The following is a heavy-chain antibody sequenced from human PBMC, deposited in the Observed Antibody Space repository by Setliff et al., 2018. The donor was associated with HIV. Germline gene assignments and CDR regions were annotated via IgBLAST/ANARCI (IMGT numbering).Heavy chain of an antibody. D-gene: IGHD1-26*01. V-gene: IGHV4-34*01. CDR2: INPNGDT. Sequence: LSLTCAVYGGSFSGHFWTWIRQPPVKGLEWIGNINPNGDTNYNYISSMKGRLTLSLDTSKNQFSLTLRSVTAADTAVYYCASLLVFPAGGLFDFWGHGNLVTVSS. CDR1: GGSFSGHF. CDR3: ASLLVFPAGGLFDF. J-gene: IGHJ4*01.